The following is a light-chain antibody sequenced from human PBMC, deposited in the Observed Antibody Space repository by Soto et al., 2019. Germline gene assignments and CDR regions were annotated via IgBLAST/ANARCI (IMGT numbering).Light chain of an antibody. Sequence: QSVLTQPPSASGTPGQRVTISCSGSSSNIETNYVYWYQQLPGTAPKLLIYRNNQRPSGVPDRFSGSKSGTSASLAISGLRSEDEADYYCAAWDDSLSGLSLGTGTKVTVL. CDR3: AAWDDSLSGLS. CDR1: SSNIETNY. V-gene: IGLV1-47*01. J-gene: IGLJ1*01. CDR2: RNN.